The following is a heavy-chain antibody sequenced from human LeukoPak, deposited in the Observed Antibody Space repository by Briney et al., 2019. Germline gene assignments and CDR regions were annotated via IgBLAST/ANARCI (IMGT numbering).Heavy chain of an antibody. CDR3: AKDSGGYSYGFDAFDI. CDR2: INRDGSST. CDR1: GIIFSNYW. D-gene: IGHD5-18*01. V-gene: IGHV3-74*01. Sequence: PGGSLRLSCAASGIIFSNYWMHWVRQAPGKGLVWVSRINRDGSSTSYADSVKGRFTISRDNAKNTLYLQMNSLRAEDTAVYYCAKDSGGYSYGFDAFDIWGQGTMVTVSS. J-gene: IGHJ3*02.